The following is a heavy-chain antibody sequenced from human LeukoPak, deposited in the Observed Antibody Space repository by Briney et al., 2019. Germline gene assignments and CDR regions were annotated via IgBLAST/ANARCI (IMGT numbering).Heavy chain of an antibody. CDR3: AREGTGTWDDAFDI. V-gene: IGHV3-21*01. CDR2: ISSSSNYI. Sequence: PGGSLRLSCAASGFTFSDYIMNWVRQAPGKGLEWVSYISSSSNYIYYADSVKGRFTISRDNAKNSVFLQMNSLRAEDTAVYYCAREGTGTWDDAFDIWGQGTMVTVSS. J-gene: IGHJ3*02. CDR1: GFTFSDYI. D-gene: IGHD3-10*01.